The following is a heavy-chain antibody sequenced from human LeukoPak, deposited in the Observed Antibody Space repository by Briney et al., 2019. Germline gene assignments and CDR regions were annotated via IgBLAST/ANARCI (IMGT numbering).Heavy chain of an antibody. D-gene: IGHD5-18*01. CDR1: GGSTSSYY. CDR3: ARVDTAMFNFDY. V-gene: IGHV4-4*09. CDR2: TYTSGST. J-gene: IGHJ4*02. Sequence: PSETLSLTCPVPGGSTSSYYWSWIRQPPGKGLGWIGSTYTSGSTNYNPSLKSRVTISVDTSKNQFSLKLSSVTAADTAVYYCARVDTAMFNFDYWGQGTLVTVSS.